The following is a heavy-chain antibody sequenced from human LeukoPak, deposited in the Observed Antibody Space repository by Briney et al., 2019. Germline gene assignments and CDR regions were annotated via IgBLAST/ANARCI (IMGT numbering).Heavy chain of an antibody. J-gene: IGHJ4*02. D-gene: IGHD4-23*01. CDR3: ARDRGPYGGNSALDY. CDR1: GFTFSNYY. Sequence: PGGSLRLSCAASGFTFSNYYVHWVRQPPGKGLVWVSRINSDSRDTTYVDSVKGRFTISRDNAKNTVYLQMNSLRAEDTAVYYCARDRGPYGGNSALDYWGQGTLVTVSS. V-gene: IGHV3-74*03. CDR2: INSDSRDT.